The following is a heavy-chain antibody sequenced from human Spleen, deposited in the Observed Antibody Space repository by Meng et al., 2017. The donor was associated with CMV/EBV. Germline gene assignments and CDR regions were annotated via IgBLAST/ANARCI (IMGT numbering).Heavy chain of an antibody. CDR1: YY. V-gene: IGHV4-59*01. CDR2: IYYSGST. CDR3: ARGGRRFCSSTSCYGTHTNWFDP. D-gene: IGHD2-2*01. Sequence: YYLSWIRQPPGKGLEWIGYIYYSGSTNYNPALKSRVTISVDTSENQFSLKLSSVTAADTAVYYCARGGRRFCSSTSCYGTHTNWFDPWGQGTLVTVSS. J-gene: IGHJ5*02.